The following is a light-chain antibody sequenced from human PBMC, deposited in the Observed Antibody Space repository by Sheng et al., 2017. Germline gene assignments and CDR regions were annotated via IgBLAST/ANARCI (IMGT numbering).Light chain of an antibody. CDR3: HNYGYGRDT. V-gene: IGKV1-9*01. J-gene: IGKJ2*01. Sequence: IQLTQSPSSLSASVGDRVTVTCRAGQGVSNYLAWYQQKPGTAPKLLIYAASTLQSGVPSRFSGSGSGTDFTLTISRLEPEDFAVYYCHNYGYGRDTFGQGTRLERK. CDR2: AAS. CDR1: QGVSNY.